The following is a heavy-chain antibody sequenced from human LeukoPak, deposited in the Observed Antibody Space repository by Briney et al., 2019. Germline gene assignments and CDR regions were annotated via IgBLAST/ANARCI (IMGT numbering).Heavy chain of an antibody. CDR3: ARIYDSSGYYYLTNYYGMDV. D-gene: IGHD3-22*01. J-gene: IGHJ6*02. Sequence: GGSLRLSCAASGFTVSTNCMTWVRQAPGKGLEWVSTIYSGGTTYYADSVMGRFTISRHNAKNSLYLQMNSLRAEDTAVYYCARIYDSSGYYYLTNYYGMDVWGQGTTVTVSS. CDR1: GFTVSTNC. CDR2: IYSGGTT. V-gene: IGHV3-53*01.